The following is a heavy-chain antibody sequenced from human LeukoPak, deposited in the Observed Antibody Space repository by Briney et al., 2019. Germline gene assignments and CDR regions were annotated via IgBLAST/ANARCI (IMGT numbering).Heavy chain of an antibody. CDR2: IYHSGST. Sequence: SQTLSLTCTVSGGSISSGGYYWSWIRQPPGKGLEWIGYIYHSGSTYYNPSLKSRVTISVDRSKNQFSLKLSSVTAADTAVYYCARDGQGYSGYVTVGGGAYYYYMDVWGKGTTVTVSS. J-gene: IGHJ6*03. D-gene: IGHD5-12*01. CDR3: ARDGQGYSGYVTVGGGAYYYYMDV. V-gene: IGHV4-30-2*01. CDR1: GGSISSGGYY.